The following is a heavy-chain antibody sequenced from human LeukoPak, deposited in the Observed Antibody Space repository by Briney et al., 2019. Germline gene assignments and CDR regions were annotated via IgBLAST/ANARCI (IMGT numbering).Heavy chain of an antibody. J-gene: IGHJ4*02. Sequence: GGSLRLSCAASGLTFSDYYMSWIRQAPGKGLEWVSYISSSSSYTNYADSVKGRFTISRDNAKNSLYLQMNSLRAEDTAVYYCARDSGAAAGTSDYWGQGTLVTVSS. CDR1: GLTFSDYY. V-gene: IGHV3-11*06. CDR2: ISSSSSYT. D-gene: IGHD6-13*01. CDR3: ARDSGAAAGTSDY.